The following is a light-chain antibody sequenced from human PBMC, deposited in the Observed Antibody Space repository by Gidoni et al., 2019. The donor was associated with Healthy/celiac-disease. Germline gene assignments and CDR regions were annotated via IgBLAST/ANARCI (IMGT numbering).Light chain of an antibody. J-gene: IGLJ1*01. CDR1: SSDVGSYNL. CDR3: CSYAGSSFYV. Sequence: QSALTQPASGSGYPGQSITISCTGTSSDVGSYNLVPWYQQHPGKAPKLMIYEVSKRPSGVSNRFSGSKSGNTASLTISGLQAEDEADYYCCSYAGSSFYVFGTGTKVTVL. V-gene: IGLV2-23*02. CDR2: EVS.